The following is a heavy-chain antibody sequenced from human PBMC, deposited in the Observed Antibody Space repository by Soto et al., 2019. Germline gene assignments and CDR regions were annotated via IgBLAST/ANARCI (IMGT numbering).Heavy chain of an antibody. V-gene: IGHV3-30-3*01. Sequence: LRLSCAASGFTFSSYAMHWVRQAPGKGLEWVAVISYDGSNKYYADSVKGRFTISRDNSKNTLYLQMNSLRAEDTAVYYCARETNDYGDYFDYWGQGTLVTVSS. D-gene: IGHD4-17*01. CDR2: ISYDGSNK. CDR3: ARETNDYGDYFDY. J-gene: IGHJ4*02. CDR1: GFTFSSYA.